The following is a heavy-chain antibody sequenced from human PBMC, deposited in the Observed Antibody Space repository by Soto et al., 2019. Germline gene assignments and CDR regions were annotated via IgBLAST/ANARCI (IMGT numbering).Heavy chain of an antibody. V-gene: IGHV4-4*02. CDR3: ARVEMATIRYYYYGMDV. CDR2: IYYSGST. J-gene: IGHJ6*02. CDR1: GGSISSGNW. Sequence: SETLSLTCAVSGGSISSGNWWTWVRQPPGKGLEWIGYIYYSGSTYYNPSLKSRVTISVDTSKNQFSLKLSSVTAADAAVYYCARVEMATIRYYYYGMDVWGQGTTVTAP. D-gene: IGHD5-12*01.